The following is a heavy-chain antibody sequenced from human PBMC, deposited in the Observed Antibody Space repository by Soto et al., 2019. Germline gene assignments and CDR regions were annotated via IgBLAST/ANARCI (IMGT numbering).Heavy chain of an antibody. CDR1: GGTISSSSYY. D-gene: IGHD4-17*01. V-gene: IGHV4-39*01. J-gene: IGHJ4*02. CDR3: VSQRTTVPTQAYFDY. Sequence: SDTISLTCPVSGGTISSSSYYWGWIRQPPGKGLEWIGSVYYRGRSYSKPSLKSRVTISVDTSKNRFSLSLNSVTASDTAVYFCVSQRTTVPTQAYFDYWGPGALVTVSS. CDR2: VYYRGRS.